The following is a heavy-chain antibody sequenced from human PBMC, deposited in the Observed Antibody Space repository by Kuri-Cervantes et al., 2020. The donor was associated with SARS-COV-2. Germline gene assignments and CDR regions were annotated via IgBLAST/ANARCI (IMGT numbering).Heavy chain of an antibody. J-gene: IGHJ6*02. CDR1: GFTFTSYW. V-gene: IGHV3-7*04. CDR2: IKPDGSDK. CDR3: AREDVVPATLRGYYYNNGMDV. Sequence: GESLKISCAASGFTFTSYWMGWVRQAPGKGLERVANIKPDGSDKYYVDSVKGRLTISRDNAKNSLYLQMNSLRPEDTAVYYCAREDVVPATLRGYYYNNGMDVWGQGTTVTVSS. D-gene: IGHD2-15*01.